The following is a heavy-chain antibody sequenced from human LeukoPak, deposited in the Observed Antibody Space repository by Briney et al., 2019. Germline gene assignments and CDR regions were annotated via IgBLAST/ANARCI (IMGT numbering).Heavy chain of an antibody. CDR1: YGSITGDY. V-gene: IGHV4-4*07. CDR2: IYSSGST. D-gene: IGHD6-13*01. Sequence: PSETLSLTCSVSYGSITGDYWSWIRQPAGKGLEWIGRIYSSGSTNYNPSLKSRVTMSVDTPKNHFSLKLSSVTTADTAVYYCARHSSSWDFDYWGQGTLVTVSS. CDR3: ARHSSSWDFDY. J-gene: IGHJ4*02.